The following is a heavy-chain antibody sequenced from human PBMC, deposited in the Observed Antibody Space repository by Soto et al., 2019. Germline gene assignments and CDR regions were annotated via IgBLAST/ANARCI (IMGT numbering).Heavy chain of an antibody. CDR1: GYSFTSYW. V-gene: IGHV5-51*01. J-gene: IGHJ6*02. CDR2: IYPGDSDT. Sequence: GESLKISCKGSGYSFTSYWIGWVRQMPGKGLEWMGIIYPGDSDTRYSPSFQGQVTISADKSISTAYLQWSSLKASDTAMYYCAISYYYDSSGHTLMDVWGQGTTVTVSS. CDR3: AISYYYDSSGHTLMDV. D-gene: IGHD3-22*01.